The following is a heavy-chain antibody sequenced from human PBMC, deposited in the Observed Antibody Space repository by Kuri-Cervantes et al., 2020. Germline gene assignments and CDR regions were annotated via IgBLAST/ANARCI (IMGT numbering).Heavy chain of an antibody. CDR1: SYSINSGYY. V-gene: IGHV4-38-2*02. Sequence: GSLRLSCTVSSYSINSGYYWGWIRQPPGKGLEWIGSIYHSGSTYYNPSLKSRVTISVDTSKNQFSLKLSFVTASDTAVYYCAREVGSGGSCYSDYWGQGTLVTVSS. D-gene: IGHD2-15*01. CDR3: AREVGSGGSCYSDY. CDR2: IYHSGST. J-gene: IGHJ4*02.